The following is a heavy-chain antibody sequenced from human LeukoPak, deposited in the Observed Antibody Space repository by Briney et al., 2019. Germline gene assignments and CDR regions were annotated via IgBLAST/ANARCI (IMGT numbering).Heavy chain of an antibody. CDR1: GFTFSAYG. D-gene: IGHD2-21*02. V-gene: IGHV3-30*03. Sequence: GRSLRLSCAASGFTFSAYGIHWVRQAPGKGPEWVAFISYDGSDKKYADSVKGRFTISRDNSKNTLYLQMNSLRAEDTSVYYCARAAYCGGDCYSGWFDPWGQGTLVTVSS. CDR3: ARAAYCGGDCYSGWFDP. J-gene: IGHJ5*02. CDR2: ISYDGSDK.